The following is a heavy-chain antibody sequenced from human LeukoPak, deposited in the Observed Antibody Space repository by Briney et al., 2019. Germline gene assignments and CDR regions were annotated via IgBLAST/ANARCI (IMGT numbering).Heavy chain of an antibody. V-gene: IGHV1-3*01. Sequence: WASVKVSCKASGYTFTSYAMHWVRQAPGQRLEWMGWINAGNGNTKYSQRFQGRVTITRDTSASTAYMELSSLGSEDTAVYYCARYSSSWYGEYFQHWGQGTLVTVSS. CDR3: ARYSSSWYGEYFQH. CDR1: GYTFTSYA. D-gene: IGHD6-13*01. J-gene: IGHJ1*01. CDR2: INAGNGNT.